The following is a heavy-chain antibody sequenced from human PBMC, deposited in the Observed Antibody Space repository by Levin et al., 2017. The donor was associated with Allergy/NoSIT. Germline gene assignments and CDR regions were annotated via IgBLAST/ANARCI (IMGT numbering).Heavy chain of an antibody. CDR2: ISAYNGNT. D-gene: IGHD3-3*01. CDR1: GYNFTNYG. CDR3: ARVGIDFWGVYQESWGYVDV. V-gene: IGHV1-18*01. Sequence: AASVKVSCKASGYNFTNYGISWVRQAPGQGLEWMGWISAYNGNTNYAQKFQGRVTMTIQTSTNTAYMELRSLRSDDTAVYYCARVGIDFWGVYQESWGYVDVWGQGTTVTVSS. J-gene: IGHJ6*02.